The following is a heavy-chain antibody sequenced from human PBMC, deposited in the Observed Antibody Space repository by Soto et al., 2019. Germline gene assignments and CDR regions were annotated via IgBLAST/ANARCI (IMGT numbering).Heavy chain of an antibody. Sequence: DVQLMESGGCLVQPGGSLRLSCAASGFTFSYYWMTWVRQAPGKGLEWVANIRRDGSEEHYVDSVKGLISVSRDNAKESLYLQMNSLRIEDTAVYYCARDATYRDSSVYYDVFDIWGQGTMVTVSS. V-gene: IGHV3-7*05. CDR2: IRRDGSEE. J-gene: IGHJ3*02. CDR3: ARDATYRDSSVYYDVFDI. CDR1: GFTFSYYW. D-gene: IGHD3-22*01.